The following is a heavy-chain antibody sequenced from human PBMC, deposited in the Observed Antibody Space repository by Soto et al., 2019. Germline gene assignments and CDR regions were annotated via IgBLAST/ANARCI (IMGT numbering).Heavy chain of an antibody. CDR1: GGSISSGGYY. CDR2: IYYSGST. D-gene: IGHD2-15*01. CDR3: ARTYCSGGSCSVPGYFDY. V-gene: IGHV4-31*03. Sequence: TSETLSLTCTVSGGSISSGGYYWSWIRQHPGKGLEWIGYIYYSGSTYYIPSLKSRVTISVDTSKNQFSLKLSSVTAADTAVYYCARTYCSGGSCSVPGYFDYWGQGTLVTVSS. J-gene: IGHJ4*02.